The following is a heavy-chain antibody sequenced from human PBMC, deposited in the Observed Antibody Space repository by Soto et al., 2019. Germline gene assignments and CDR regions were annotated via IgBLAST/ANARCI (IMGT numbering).Heavy chain of an antibody. V-gene: IGHV3-72*01. CDR1: GFTFSDHY. D-gene: IGHD6-13*01. Sequence: GGSLRLSCAASGFTFSDHYMDWVRQAPGKGLEWVGRIRNKDNSYTTVYAASVKGRFTISRDDSKSSLYLRMNSLRAEDTAVYYCAKDLIGSSFYPFDYWGQGTLVTVSS. J-gene: IGHJ4*02. CDR3: AKDLIGSSFYPFDY. CDR2: IRNKDNSYTT.